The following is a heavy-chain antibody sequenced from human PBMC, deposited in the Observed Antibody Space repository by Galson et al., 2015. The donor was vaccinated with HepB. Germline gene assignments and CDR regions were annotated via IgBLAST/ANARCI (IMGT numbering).Heavy chain of an antibody. CDR1: GFTFSSYA. Sequence: SLRLSCAASGFTFSSYAMHWVRQAPGKGLEWVAVISYDGSNNYYADSVKGRFTISRDNSKNTLYLQMNILRAEDTAVYYCARGLWIRLWLGESPAFDIWGQGTMVTVSS. D-gene: IGHD5-18*01. V-gene: IGHV3-30*04. CDR3: ARGLWIRLWLGESPAFDI. J-gene: IGHJ3*02. CDR2: ISYDGSNN.